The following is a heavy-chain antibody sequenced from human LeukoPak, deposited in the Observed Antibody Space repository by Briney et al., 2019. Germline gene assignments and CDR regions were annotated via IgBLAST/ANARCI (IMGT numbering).Heavy chain of an antibody. CDR1: GYTLTELS. CDR2: FDPEDGET. J-gene: IGHJ6*02. CDR3: ARDEVVAAPNYFGMVV. D-gene: IGHD2-15*01. Sequence: GAPVKVSCTVSGYTLTELSMHWVRQAPGKGLEWMGGFDPEDGETIYAQKFQGRVTMTEDTSTDTAYMELSSLRSEDTAVYYCARDEVVAAPNYFGMVVWGQGTTVSVSS. V-gene: IGHV1-24*01.